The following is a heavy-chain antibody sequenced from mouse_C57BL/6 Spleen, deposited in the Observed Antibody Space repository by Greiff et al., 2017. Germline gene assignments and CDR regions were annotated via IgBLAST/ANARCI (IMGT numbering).Heavy chain of an antibody. V-gene: IGHV5-15*01. J-gene: IGHJ3*01. Sequence: EVQGVESGGGLVQPGGSLKLSCAASGFTFSDYGMAWVRQAPRKGPEWVAFISNLAYSIYYADTVTGRFTISRENAKNPLYLEMSSLRSEDTAMYYCAAYYSNYGFAYWGQGTLVTVSA. D-gene: IGHD2-5*01. CDR3: AAYYSNYGFAY. CDR2: ISNLAYSI. CDR1: GFTFSDYG.